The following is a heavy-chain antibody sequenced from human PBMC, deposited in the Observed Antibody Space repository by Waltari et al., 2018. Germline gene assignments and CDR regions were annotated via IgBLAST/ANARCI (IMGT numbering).Heavy chain of an antibody. V-gene: IGHV3-43*01. CDR2: INWDGSST. D-gene: IGHD3-16*01. CDR3: IRASRRGTSLEY. Sequence: EVQLVESGGAVVQPGGSLRLSCAASGFTVDEEFMYWVRQAPGKGLEWVSLINWDGSSTYYEDSVRGRFTISRDNNKSILYLQMESLRVEDTASYYCIRASRRGTSLEYWGQGTLVTVSS. CDR1: GFTVDEEF. J-gene: IGHJ4*02.